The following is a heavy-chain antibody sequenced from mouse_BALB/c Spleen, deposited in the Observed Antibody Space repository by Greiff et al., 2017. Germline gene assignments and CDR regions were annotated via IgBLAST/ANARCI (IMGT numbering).Heavy chain of an antibody. CDR3: ARYGLGRAMDY. J-gene: IGHJ4*01. V-gene: IGHV1-7*01. CDR2: INPSTGYT. D-gene: IGHD4-1*01. CDR1: GYTFTSYW. Sequence: LEESGAELAKPGASVKMSCKASGYTFTSYWMHWVKQRPGQGLEWIGYINPSTGYTEYNQKFKDKATLTADKSSSTAYMQLSSLTSEDSAVYYCARYGLGRAMDYWGQGTSVTVSS.